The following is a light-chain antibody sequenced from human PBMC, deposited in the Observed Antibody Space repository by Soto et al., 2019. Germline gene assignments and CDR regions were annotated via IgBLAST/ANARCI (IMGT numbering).Light chain of an antibody. CDR2: DNT. V-gene: IGLV1-40*01. CDR3: QSFDSSLSGRV. Sequence: QAVVTQPPSVSGAPGQTVTFSCTGSSSDIGADNDVHWYQQLPGTPPKLLIYDNTNRPSGVPDRFSGSKSGTSASLAITGLQAEDEADYYCQSFDSSLSGRVFGGGTKLTVL. CDR1: SSDIGADND. J-gene: IGLJ3*02.